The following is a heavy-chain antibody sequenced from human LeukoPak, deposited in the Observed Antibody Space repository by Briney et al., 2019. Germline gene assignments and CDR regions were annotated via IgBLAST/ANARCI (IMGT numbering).Heavy chain of an antibody. CDR1: GFTFSSYS. D-gene: IGHD3-9*01. V-gene: IGHV3-21*01. Sequence: GGSLRLSCAASGFTFSSYSMNWVRQAPGKGLEWVSSISSSSSYIYYADSVKGRFTISRDNAKNSLYLQMNSLRAEDTAVYYCARAIDYDILTGYYWPIDYWGQETLVTVSS. CDR3: ARAIDYDILTGYYWPIDY. J-gene: IGHJ4*02. CDR2: ISSSSSYI.